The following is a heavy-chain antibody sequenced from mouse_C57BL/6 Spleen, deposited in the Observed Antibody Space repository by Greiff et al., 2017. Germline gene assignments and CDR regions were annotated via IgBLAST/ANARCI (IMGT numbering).Heavy chain of an antibody. CDR1: GYSITSGYY. D-gene: IGHD1-1*01. V-gene: IGHV3-6*01. CDR2: ISYDGSN. Sequence: EVQLVESGPGLVKPSQSLSLTCSVTGYSITSGYYWNWIRQFPGNKLEWMGYISYDGSNNYNPSLKSRISITRDTSENQFFLKLNSVTTEDTATYYSANYYGWYFDVWGTGTTVTVSS. CDR3: ANYYGWYFDV. J-gene: IGHJ1*03.